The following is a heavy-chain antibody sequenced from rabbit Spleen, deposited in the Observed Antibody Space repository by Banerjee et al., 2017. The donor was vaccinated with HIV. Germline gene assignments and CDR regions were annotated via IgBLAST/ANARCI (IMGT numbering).Heavy chain of an antibody. D-gene: IGHD1-1*01. Sequence: QSLEESGGDLVKPGGTLTLTCTVSGFSFSSNWICWVRQAPGKGLEWIACIDTSDGDTDYANWPKGRFTISKASSTTVTLQMTSLTAADTATYFCARNYVNVFDPWGPGTLVTVS. CDR3: ARNYVNVFDP. CDR1: GFSFSSNW. J-gene: IGHJ2*01. CDR2: IDTSDGDT. V-gene: IGHV1S40*01.